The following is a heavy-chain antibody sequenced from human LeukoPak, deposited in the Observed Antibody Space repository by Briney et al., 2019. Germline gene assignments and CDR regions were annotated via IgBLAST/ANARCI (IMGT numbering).Heavy chain of an antibody. Sequence: GGSLRLSCAASGITFSNYAMHGVRQAPGKGLQHVSALSSNGGSTYCAKSVKRRLTISRDNSKNTLYRQMGSLIAEHSAVYYCARVGASLPDAFDVWGQGTMVTVSS. CDR1: GITFSNYA. V-gene: IGHV3-64*01. D-gene: IGHD4/OR15-4a*01. CDR2: LSSNGGST. J-gene: IGHJ3*01. CDR3: ARVGASLPDAFDV.